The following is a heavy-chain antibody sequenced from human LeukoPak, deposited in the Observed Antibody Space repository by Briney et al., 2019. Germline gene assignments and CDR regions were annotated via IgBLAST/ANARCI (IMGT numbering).Heavy chain of an antibody. V-gene: IGHV5-51*01. CDR1: GYSFTSYW. CDR3: ASGRDAIAALPWFDL. D-gene: IGHD6-6*01. Sequence: GESLKISSKGSGYSFTSYWISWVRQMPGKGLEWMGIIYPGDSDTRYSPSFQGQVTISADKSISTAYLQWSSLKASDTAMYYCASGRDAIAALPWFDLWGQGTLVTVSS. CDR2: IYPGDSDT. J-gene: IGHJ5*02.